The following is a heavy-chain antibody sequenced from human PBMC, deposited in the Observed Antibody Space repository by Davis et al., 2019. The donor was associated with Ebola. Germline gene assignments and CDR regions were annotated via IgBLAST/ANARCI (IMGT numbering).Heavy chain of an antibody. CDR3: ARGGYSGSYWNFDY. CDR2: IYYSGST. Sequence: PSETLSLTCTVSGGSISSYYWSWIRQPPGKGLEWIGYIYYSGSTNYNPSLKSRVTISVDTSKNQFSLKLSSVTAADTAVYYCARGGYSGSYWNFDYWGQGTLVTVSS. V-gene: IGHV4-59*01. CDR1: GGSISSYY. J-gene: IGHJ4*02. D-gene: IGHD1-26*01.